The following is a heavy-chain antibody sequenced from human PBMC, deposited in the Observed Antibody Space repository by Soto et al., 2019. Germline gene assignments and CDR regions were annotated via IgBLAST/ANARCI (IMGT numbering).Heavy chain of an antibody. CDR1: GYTFTSYD. V-gene: IGHV1-8*01. CDR2: MNPNSGNT. CDR3: ARGVGEFYDFWSGSHYYYMDV. Sequence: ASVKVSCKASGYTFTSYDINWVRQATGQGLEWMGWMNPNSGNTGYAQKFQGRVTMTRNTSISTAYMELSSLRSEDTAVYHCARGVGEFYDFWSGSHYYYMDVWGKGTTVTVSS. D-gene: IGHD3-3*01. J-gene: IGHJ6*03.